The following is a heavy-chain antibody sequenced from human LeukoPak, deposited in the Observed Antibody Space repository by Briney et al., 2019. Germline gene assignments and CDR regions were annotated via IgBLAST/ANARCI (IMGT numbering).Heavy chain of an antibody. CDR3: ARVITGTSNFDY. D-gene: IGHD1-20*01. V-gene: IGHV4-59*01. CDR1: GGSISSYY. CDR2: IYYNGST. Sequence: SETLSLTCTVSGGSISSYYWSWIRQPPGKGLEWIGYIYYNGSTNYTPSLQSRVTISLDTSKNQYSLNLNSITAADTAVYFCARVITGTSNFDYWGQGTLVTVSS. J-gene: IGHJ4*02.